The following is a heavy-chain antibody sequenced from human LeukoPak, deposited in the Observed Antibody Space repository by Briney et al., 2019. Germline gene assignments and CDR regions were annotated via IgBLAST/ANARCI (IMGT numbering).Heavy chain of an antibody. CDR1: GYTFTNYD. CDR2: VDPYSGNT. Sequence: ASVKVSCKASGYTFTNYDINWVRQATGQGLEWVGWVDPYSGNTGYAQKFQGRVTITRNTAISTAYMELSSLTSEDTAVYYCARGPRRIQLWLRRNYYYYYMDVWGKGTTVTVSS. J-gene: IGHJ6*03. D-gene: IGHD5-18*01. CDR3: ARGPRRIQLWLRRNYYYYYMDV. V-gene: IGHV1-8*03.